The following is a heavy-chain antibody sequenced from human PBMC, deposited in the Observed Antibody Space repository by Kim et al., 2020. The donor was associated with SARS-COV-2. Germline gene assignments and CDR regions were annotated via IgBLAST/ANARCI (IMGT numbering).Heavy chain of an antibody. CDR3: ARAGSSDWYSPTS. V-gene: IGHV4-59*01. Sequence: YNPSHKSGVTVSVDTSKNQFSLKLSSVTAADTAVYYCARAGSSDWYSPTSWGQGTLVTVSS. D-gene: IGHD6-19*01. J-gene: IGHJ4*02.